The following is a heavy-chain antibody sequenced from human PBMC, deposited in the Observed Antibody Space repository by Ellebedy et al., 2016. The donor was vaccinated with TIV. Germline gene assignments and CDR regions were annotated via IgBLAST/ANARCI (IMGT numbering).Heavy chain of an antibody. J-gene: IGHJ4*02. V-gene: IGHV4-39*01. CDR2: ISYSGNT. CDR1: GGSISSSPYH. D-gene: IGHD2-2*01. Sequence: MPSETLSLTCTVSGGSISSSPYHWGWIRQPPGKGLEWIGSISYSGNTSYRPSLKSRVTISVDTSKNQFSLKLSSVTAADTAVYYCGGACSSTSCRGCYWGRGTLVTVSS. CDR3: GGACSSTSCRGCY.